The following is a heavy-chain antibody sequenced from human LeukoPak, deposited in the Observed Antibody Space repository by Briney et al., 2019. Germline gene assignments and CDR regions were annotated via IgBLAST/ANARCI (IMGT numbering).Heavy chain of an antibody. CDR2: MKPNSGNT. CDR3: ARGRRYDSSGYYSYYYGMDV. CDR1: GYTFTSYD. V-gene: IGHV1-8*01. D-gene: IGHD3-22*01. J-gene: IGHJ6*02. Sequence: ASVKVSCKASGYTFTSYDINWVRQATGQGLEWMGWMKPNSGNTGYAQKFQGRVTMTRNTSISTAYMELSSLRSEDTAVYYCARGRRYDSSGYYSYYYGMDVWGQGTTVTVSS.